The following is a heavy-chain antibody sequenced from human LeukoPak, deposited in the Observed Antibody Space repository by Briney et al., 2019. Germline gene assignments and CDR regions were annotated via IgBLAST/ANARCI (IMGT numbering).Heavy chain of an antibody. Sequence: GGSLRLSCAASGFTVRSHCVSWVRQAPGKGLEWVSVIYSGGSTYYADSVKGRFTISRNNSKNTLYLQMNSLRPGDTAVYYCARSTYAYFDYWGQGTLVTVSS. CDR1: GFTVRSHC. D-gene: IGHD5/OR15-5a*01. CDR2: IYSGGST. J-gene: IGHJ4*02. CDR3: ARSTYAYFDY. V-gene: IGHV3-53*04.